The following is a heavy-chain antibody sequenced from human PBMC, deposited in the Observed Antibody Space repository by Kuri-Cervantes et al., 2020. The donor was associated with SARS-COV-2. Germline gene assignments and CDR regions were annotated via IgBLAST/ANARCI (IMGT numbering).Heavy chain of an antibody. D-gene: IGHD3-9*01. V-gene: IGHV3-21*01. J-gene: IGHJ6*02. Sequence: GGSLRLSCAASGFTFSNYAMSWVRQAPGKGLEWVSSISSSSSYIYYADSVKGRFTISRDNAKNSLYLQMNSLRAEDTAVYYCARDPAAGRLRYFDWFSSGPSNYYGMDVWGQGTTVTVSS. CDR2: ISSSSSYI. CDR3: ARDPAAGRLRYFDWFSSGPSNYYGMDV. CDR1: GFTFSNYA.